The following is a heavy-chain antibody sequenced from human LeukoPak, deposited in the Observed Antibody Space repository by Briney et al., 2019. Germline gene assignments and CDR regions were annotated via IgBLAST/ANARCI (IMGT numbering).Heavy chain of an antibody. J-gene: IGHJ4*02. CDR1: GFTFSSYG. D-gene: IGHD1-26*01. Sequence: GRSLRLSCAASGFTFSSYGMHWVRQAPGKGLEWVAVISYDGSNKYYADSVKGRFTISRDNSKNTLYLQMNSLRAEDTAVYYCAKDPDSGSFHWGQGTLVTVSS. CDR3: AKDPDSGSFH. CDR2: ISYDGSNK. V-gene: IGHV3-30*18.